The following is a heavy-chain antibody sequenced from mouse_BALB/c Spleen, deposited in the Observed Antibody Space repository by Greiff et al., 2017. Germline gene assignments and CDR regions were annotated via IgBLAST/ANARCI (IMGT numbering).Heavy chain of an antibody. V-gene: IGHV2-9*02. Sequence: VQLKESGPGLVAPSQSLSITCTVSGFSLTSYGVHWVRQPPGKGLEWLGVIWAGGSTNYNSALMSRLSISKDNSKSQVFLKMNSLQTDDTAMYYCARGPYYGNPYYAMDYWGQGTSVTVSS. CDR1: GFSLTSYG. CDR2: IWAGGST. J-gene: IGHJ4*01. CDR3: ARGPYYGNPYYAMDY. D-gene: IGHD2-10*01.